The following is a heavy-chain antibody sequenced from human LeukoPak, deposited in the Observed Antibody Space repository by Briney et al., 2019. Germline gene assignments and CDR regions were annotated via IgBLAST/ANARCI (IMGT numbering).Heavy chain of an antibody. V-gene: IGHV5-51*01. J-gene: IGHJ4*02. Sequence: GASVKVSCKASGYTFTGYYVHWVRQMPGKGLEWMGFIYPDDSDTRYSPSFQGQVTISADKSISTAYLQWSSLKASDTAMYYCARQLERLLGPDYWGQGTLVTVSS. CDR1: GYTFTGYY. D-gene: IGHD1-1*01. CDR2: IYPDDSDT. CDR3: ARQLERLLGPDY.